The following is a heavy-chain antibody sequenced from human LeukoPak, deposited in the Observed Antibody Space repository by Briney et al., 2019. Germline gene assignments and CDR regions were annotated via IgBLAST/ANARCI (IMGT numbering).Heavy chain of an antibody. D-gene: IGHD2-8*01. CDR2: ISSSGRTI. Sequence: GGSLRLSCAASGFTFSRYEMNWVRQAPGKGLEGGSYISSSGRTIYYADSVKRLFTTSRDTAKNSLYLQMNSLRAEDTAVYYCAREKYCTNGVCYTLDYWGQGTLVTVSS. V-gene: IGHV3-48*03. CDR3: AREKYCTNGVCYTLDY. CDR1: GFTFSRYE. J-gene: IGHJ4*02.